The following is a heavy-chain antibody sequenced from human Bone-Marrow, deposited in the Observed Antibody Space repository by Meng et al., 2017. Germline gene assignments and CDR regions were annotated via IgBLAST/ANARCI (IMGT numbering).Heavy chain of an antibody. D-gene: IGHD6-19*01. J-gene: IGHJ3*02. Sequence: GESLKISCAASGFTFSDYYMSWIRQAPGKGLEWVSYISSSGSTIYYADSVKGRFTISRDNAKNSLYLQMNSLRAEDTAVYYCARSGSGWTNDAFDIWGQGTMVTVSS. V-gene: IGHV3-11*04. CDR1: GFTFSDYY. CDR3: ARSGSGWTNDAFDI. CDR2: ISSSGSTI.